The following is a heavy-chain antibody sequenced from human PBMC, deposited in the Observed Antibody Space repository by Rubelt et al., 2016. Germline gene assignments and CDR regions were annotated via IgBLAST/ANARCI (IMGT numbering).Heavy chain of an antibody. CDR2: IFSRGGT. D-gene: IGHD1-14*01. V-gene: IGHV4-39*01. Sequence: QQQLQESGPGLVKPSETLSLTCIVSGGSISGSSYYWGWIRQPPGQGLEWIASIFSRGGTSYSPSLKMRVTISGDTSKNRVYLKRKSVTAADTAVYYCARRRTGPQNWFDPWGQGTLVTVSS. J-gene: IGHJ5*02. CDR3: ARRRTGPQNWFDP. CDR1: GGSISGSSYY.